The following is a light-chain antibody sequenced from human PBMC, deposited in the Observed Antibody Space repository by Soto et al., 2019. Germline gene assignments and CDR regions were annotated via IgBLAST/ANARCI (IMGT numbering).Light chain of an antibody. J-gene: IGKJ4*01. V-gene: IGKV1-5*01. CDR3: QQYYSSVT. CDR1: QSISKW. Sequence: EIQMTQSPSTVSASVGDRVTITCRASQSISKWVAWYQQKPGKAPNLLIYDASSLKSGVPSRFSGSGAGTEFALTSSSLQPDDFATYFCQQYYSSVTFGGGTKVEIK. CDR2: DAS.